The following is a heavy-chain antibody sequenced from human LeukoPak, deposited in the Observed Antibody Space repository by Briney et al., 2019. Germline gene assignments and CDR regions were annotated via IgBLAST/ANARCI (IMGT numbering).Heavy chain of an antibody. CDR3: AREYCGGDCYSWYYGMDV. CDR2: IYYSGST. CDR1: GGSVSSGSYY. Sequence: SETLSLTCTVSGGSVSSGSYYRSWIRQPPGKGLEWIGYIYYSGSTNYNPSLKSRVTISVDTSKNQFSLKLSSVTAADTAVYYCAREYCGGDCYSWYYGMDVWGQGTTVTVSS. D-gene: IGHD2-21*02. J-gene: IGHJ6*02. V-gene: IGHV4-61*01.